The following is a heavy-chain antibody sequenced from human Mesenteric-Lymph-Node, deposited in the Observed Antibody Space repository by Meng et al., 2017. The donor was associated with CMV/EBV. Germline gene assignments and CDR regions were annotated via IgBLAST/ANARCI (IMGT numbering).Heavy chain of an antibody. CDR2: IKQDGSEK. D-gene: IGHD6-13*01. V-gene: IGHV3-7*01. CDR3: ARQQQLVY. J-gene: IGHJ4*02. Sequence: GESLKISCAASGFTFSSYWMGWVRQAPGKALEWVANIKQDGSEKYYVDSVKGRFTISRDNAKNSLYLQMNSLRAEDTAVYYCARQQQLVYWGQGTLVTVSS. CDR1: GFTFSSYW.